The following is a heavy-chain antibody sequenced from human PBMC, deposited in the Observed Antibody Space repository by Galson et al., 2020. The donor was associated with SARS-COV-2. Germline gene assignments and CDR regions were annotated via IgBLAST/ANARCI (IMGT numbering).Heavy chain of an antibody. J-gene: IGHJ4*02. Sequence: ASVKVSCKASGYTFTSYDINWVRQATGQGLEWMGWMNPNTGHTGSAQKFQGRVTMTTNTSISTAYMELSSLRSEDTAVYYCVRGELRYCSSTSSYEIDYWGQGTLVTVSS. CDR2: MNPNTGHT. CDR1: GYTFTSYD. V-gene: IGHV1-8*01. D-gene: IGHD2-2*01. CDR3: VRGELRYCSSTSSYEIDY.